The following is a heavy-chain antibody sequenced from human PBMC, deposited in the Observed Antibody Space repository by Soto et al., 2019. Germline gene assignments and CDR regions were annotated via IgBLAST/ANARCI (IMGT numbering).Heavy chain of an antibody. CDR2: ISYDGSNK. CDR1: GFTFSSYA. Sequence: GGSLRLSCAASGFTFSSYAMHWVRQAPGKGLEWVAVISYDGSNKYYADSVKGRFTISRDNSKNTLYLQMNSLRAEDTAVYYCARDPSGSRGSPSYCYGKDVWGQGTTVTVSS. J-gene: IGHJ6*02. V-gene: IGHV3-30-3*01. CDR3: ARDPSGSRGSPSYCYGKDV. D-gene: IGHD6-19*01.